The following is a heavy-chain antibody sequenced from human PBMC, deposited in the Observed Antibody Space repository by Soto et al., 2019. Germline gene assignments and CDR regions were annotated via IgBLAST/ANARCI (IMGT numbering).Heavy chain of an antibody. D-gene: IGHD6-19*01. CDR1: GGSISSYY. J-gene: IGHJ4*02. CDR3: ARLPGYSSGVFDY. Sequence: LSLTCTVSGGSISSYYWSWIRQPPGKGLEWIGYIYYSGSTSYNPSLKSRVTISVDTSKNQFSLKLSSVTAADTAVFYCARLPGYSSGVFDYWGQGTLVTVSS. CDR2: IYYSGST. V-gene: IGHV4-59*01.